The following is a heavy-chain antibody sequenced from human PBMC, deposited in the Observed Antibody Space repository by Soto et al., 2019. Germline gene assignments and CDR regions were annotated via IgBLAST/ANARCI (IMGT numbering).Heavy chain of an antibody. Sequence: GGTLRLSCSVSGFTFSNYAMHWVRQAPGKGLEYVSGITSDGDSTWHADSVKDRFTISRDNSKNTLYLQMSSLRVEDTAIYYCVKGNQLLRYYFEFWGPGTLVTVSS. CDR3: VKGNQLLRYYFEF. J-gene: IGHJ4*01. V-gene: IGHV3-64D*06. CDR2: ITSDGDST. CDR1: GFTFSNYA. D-gene: IGHD2-15*01.